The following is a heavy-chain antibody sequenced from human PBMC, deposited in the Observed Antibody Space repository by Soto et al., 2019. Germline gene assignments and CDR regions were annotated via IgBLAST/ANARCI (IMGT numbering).Heavy chain of an antibody. Sequence: GGSLRLSCAASGFTFSSYWMSWVRQAPGKGLEWVANIKQDGIEKYYVDSVKGRFTISRDNAKNSLYLQMNSLRAEDTAVYYCARVGEVLRYFDWLGPYYYFDYWGQGTLVTVSS. D-gene: IGHD3-9*01. CDR1: GFTFSSYW. V-gene: IGHV3-7*05. J-gene: IGHJ4*02. CDR3: ARVGEVLRYFDWLGPYYYFDY. CDR2: IKQDGIEK.